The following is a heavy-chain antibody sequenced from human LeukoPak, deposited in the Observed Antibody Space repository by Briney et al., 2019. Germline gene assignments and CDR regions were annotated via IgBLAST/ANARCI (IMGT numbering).Heavy chain of an antibody. V-gene: IGHV1-69*06. Sequence: SVKVSCKASGGTFSSYAISWVRQAPGQGLEWVGGINTLFGAATYAQKFQGRVTIIADKSASTTYMELSRLRSDDSAVYYCARGGYITSREFFQSLDYWGQGTLVTVSS. CDR1: GGTFSSYA. CDR3: ARGGYITSREFFQSLDY. J-gene: IGHJ4*02. D-gene: IGHD5-18*01. CDR2: INTLFGAA.